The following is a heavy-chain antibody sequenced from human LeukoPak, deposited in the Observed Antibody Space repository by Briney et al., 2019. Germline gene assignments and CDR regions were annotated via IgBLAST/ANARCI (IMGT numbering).Heavy chain of an antibody. CDR3: AHTMVRGIILDY. CDR2: IYWDDDK. D-gene: IGHD3-10*01. V-gene: IGHV2-5*02. J-gene: IGHJ4*02. Sequence: SGPTLVNPTQTLTLTCTFSGFSLRPSGGGVGWIRQPPGKALEWLALIYWDDDKRYSPSLKSRLTITKDTSKNQVVLTMTNMDPVDTATYYCAHTMVRGIILDYWGQGTLVTVSS. CDR1: GFSLRPSGGG.